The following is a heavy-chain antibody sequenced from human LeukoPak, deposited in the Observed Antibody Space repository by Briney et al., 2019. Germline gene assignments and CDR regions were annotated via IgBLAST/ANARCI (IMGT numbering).Heavy chain of an antibody. V-gene: IGHV3-48*03. J-gene: IGHJ1*01. CDR1: GFTFSSYE. CDR3: ARDSRYYDSSGPT. D-gene: IGHD3-22*01. Sequence: HPGGSLRLSCAASGFTFSSYEMNWVRQAPGKGLEWVSYISSSGSTIYYADSVKGRFTISRDNAKNSLFLQMNSLRVEDTAVYYCARDSRYYDSSGPTWGQGTLVTVSS. CDR2: ISSSGSTI.